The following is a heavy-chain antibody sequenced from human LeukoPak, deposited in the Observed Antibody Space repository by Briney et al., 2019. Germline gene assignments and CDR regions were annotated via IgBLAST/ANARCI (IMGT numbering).Heavy chain of an antibody. V-gene: IGHV3-23*01. D-gene: IGHD3-22*01. CDR3: AKETYYYDSSGYYPDAFDI. CDR2: ISGGGDST. Sequence: GGSLRLSCAASEFIFKNYGMTWVRQTPGKGPEWVSSISGGGDSTYYADSVKGRFTISRDNYKNTLYLQMNSLRVEDTAVYYCAKETYYYDSSGYYPDAFDIWGQGTMVTVSS. CDR1: EFIFKNYG. J-gene: IGHJ3*02.